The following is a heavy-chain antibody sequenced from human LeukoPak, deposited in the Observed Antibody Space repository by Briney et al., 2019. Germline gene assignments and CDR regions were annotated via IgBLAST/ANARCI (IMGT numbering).Heavy chain of an antibody. V-gene: IGHV4-31*03. CDR2: IYYSGST. D-gene: IGHD1-7*01. J-gene: IGHJ5*02. CDR3: ARGRTGTPNWFDP. Sequence: SETLPLTCTVSGGSISSGGYYWSWIRQHPGKGLEWIGYIYYSGSTYYNPSLKSRVTISVDTSKNQFSLKLSSVTAADTAVYYCARGRTGTPNWFDPWGQGTLVTVSS. CDR1: GGSISSGGYY.